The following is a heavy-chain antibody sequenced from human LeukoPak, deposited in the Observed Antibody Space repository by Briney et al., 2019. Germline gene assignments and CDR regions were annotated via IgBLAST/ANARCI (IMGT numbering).Heavy chain of an antibody. V-gene: IGHV3-15*01. CDR2: IRTKIDGETT. Sequence: GGSLRLSCAASGFNFNYVWMSWVRQVPGKGLEWVGRIRTKIDGETTDYTAPVKGRFTISRDDSKNTLYLQMNSLKTEDSAVYYCTTERNWELLRPYGMNIWGQGTTVIVSS. CDR1: GFNFNYVW. D-gene: IGHD1-26*01. J-gene: IGHJ6*02. CDR3: TTERNWELLRPYGMNI.